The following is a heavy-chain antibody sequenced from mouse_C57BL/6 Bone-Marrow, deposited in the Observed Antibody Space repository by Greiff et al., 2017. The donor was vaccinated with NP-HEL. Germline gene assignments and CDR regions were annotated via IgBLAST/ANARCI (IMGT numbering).Heavy chain of an antibody. CDR2: LDPNSGGT. D-gene: IGHD1-1*01. CDR3: ARWGGSSYDWYFDV. CDR1: GYTFTSYW. J-gene: IGHJ1*03. Sequence: QVQLKQPGAELVKPGASVKLSCKASGYTFTSYWMHWVKQRPGRGLEWIGRLDPNSGGTKYNEKFKSKATLPVDKPSSTAYMQLSSLTSEDSAVYYCARWGGSSYDWYFDVWGTGTTVTVSS. V-gene: IGHV1-72*01.